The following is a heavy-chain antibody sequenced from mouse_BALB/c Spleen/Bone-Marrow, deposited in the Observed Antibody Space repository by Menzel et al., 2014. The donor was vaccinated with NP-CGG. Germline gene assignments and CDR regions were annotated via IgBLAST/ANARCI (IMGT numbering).Heavy chain of an antibody. CDR1: GFSLTSYG. D-gene: IGHD5-1*01. J-gene: IGHJ3*01. V-gene: IGHV2-3*01. CDR3: AKGEPYLAWFAY. Sequence: VQLVESGPGLVAPSQSLSIPCTVSGFSLTSYGVSWVRQPPGKGLEWPGVIWADGSTSYHSTLISRLSISKDNSKSQVFLKLNSLQTDDTAAYYCAKGEPYLAWFAYWGQGTLVTVSA. CDR2: IWADGST.